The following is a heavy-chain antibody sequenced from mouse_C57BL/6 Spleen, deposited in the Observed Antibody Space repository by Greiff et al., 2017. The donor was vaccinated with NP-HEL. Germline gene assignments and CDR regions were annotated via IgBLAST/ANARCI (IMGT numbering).Heavy chain of an antibody. CDR1: GYTFTDYY. D-gene: IGHD1-1*01. CDR3: ARGYGSSYGDAMDY. CDR2: INPNNGGT. Sequence: VQLQQSGPELVKPGASVKISCKASGYTFTDYYMNWVKQSHGKSLEWIGDINPNNGGTSYNQKFKGKATLTVDKSSSTAYMELRSLTSEDSAVYYCARGYGSSYGDAMDYWGQGTSVTVSS. J-gene: IGHJ4*01. V-gene: IGHV1-26*01.